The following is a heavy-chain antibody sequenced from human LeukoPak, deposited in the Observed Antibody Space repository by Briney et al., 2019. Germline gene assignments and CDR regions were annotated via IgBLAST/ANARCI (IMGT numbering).Heavy chain of an antibody. D-gene: IGHD2-2*02. J-gene: IGHJ5*02. CDR1: GYTFTIYA. CDR3: ARGRYCSSTSCYTHTIPRFDP. V-gene: IGHV1-3*01. CDR2: INAGNGNT. Sequence: ASVKDSCMASGYTFTIYAVRWVRQAPGQRLEWMGWINAGNGNTKYSQKFQGRVTITRDTSASTAYMELSSLRSEDTAVYYCARGRYCSSTSCYTHTIPRFDPWGQGTLVTVSS.